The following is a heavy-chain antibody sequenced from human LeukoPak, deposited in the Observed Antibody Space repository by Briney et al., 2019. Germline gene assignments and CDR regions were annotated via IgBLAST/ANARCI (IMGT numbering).Heavy chain of an antibody. CDR3: ASVTTVTPVWYFDL. D-gene: IGHD4-17*01. Sequence: GSSVTVSCKASGGTFSSYAISWVRQAPGQGLEWMGRIIPIFGTANYAQKFQGRVTITTDESTSTAYMELSSLRSEDTAVYYCASVTTVTPVWYFDLWGRGTLVTVSS. CDR1: GGTFSSYA. V-gene: IGHV1-69*05. CDR2: IIPIFGTA. J-gene: IGHJ2*01.